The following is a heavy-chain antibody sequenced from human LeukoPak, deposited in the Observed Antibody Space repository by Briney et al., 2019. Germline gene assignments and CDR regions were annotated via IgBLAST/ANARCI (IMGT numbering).Heavy chain of an antibody. V-gene: IGHV3-74*01. CDR1: GFSLSDHW. CDR3: ARDSSSVPEY. CDR2: FKYDGSYT. Sequence: PGGSLRLSCAASGFSLSDHWMYWVRQGPGKGLVWLSRFKYDGSYTSYADSVKGRFTVSRDNAKNTLYLQMNSLRAEDTAVYYCARDSSSVPEYWGQGTPVTVSS. J-gene: IGHJ4*02. D-gene: IGHD2-2*01.